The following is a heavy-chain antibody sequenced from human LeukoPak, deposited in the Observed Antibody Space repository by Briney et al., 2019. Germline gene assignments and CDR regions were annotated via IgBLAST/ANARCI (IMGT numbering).Heavy chain of an antibody. V-gene: IGHV1-69*05. D-gene: IGHD3-22*01. CDR3: ASFSSGYYNDPYDY. Sequence: SVKVSCKASGGTFSSYAISWVRQAPGQGLEWMGGIIPIFGTANYAQKFQGRVTITTDESTSTAYMELSSLRSEDTAVYYCASFSSGYYNDPYDYWGQGTLVTVSS. CDR2: IIPIFGTA. CDR1: GGTFSSYA. J-gene: IGHJ4*02.